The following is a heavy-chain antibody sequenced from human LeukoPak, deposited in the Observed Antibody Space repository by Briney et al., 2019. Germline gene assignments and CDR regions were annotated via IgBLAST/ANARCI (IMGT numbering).Heavy chain of an antibody. D-gene: IGHD3-22*01. CDR1: GGTFSNYA. CDR3: ATPYHSGAFSSPFNI. CDR2: IVPTIGTP. V-gene: IGHV1-69*01. J-gene: IGHJ3*02. Sequence: SLKLSCKASGGTFSNYAITCVRQSPGPRLESMGGIVPTIGTPNYAQKFHGRVTIPADESPRTSYMQLSSLRSHDPTVYYCATPYHSGAFSSPFNIWGQGTMVTVSS.